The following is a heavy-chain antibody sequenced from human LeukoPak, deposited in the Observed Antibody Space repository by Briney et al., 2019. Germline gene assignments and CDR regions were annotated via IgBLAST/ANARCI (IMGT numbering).Heavy chain of an antibody. D-gene: IGHD1-1*01. CDR1: GFTLRGYG. J-gene: IGHJ4*02. CDR3: AKDTPTTGYHLDS. V-gene: IGHV3-30*02. CDR2: IRYDGSDK. Sequence: GGSLRLSCAASGFTLRGYGMHWVRQAPGKGPEWVAFIRYDGSDKSYADSVKGRFTISRDNSENTLYLQINSLRVEDTAVYYCAKDTPTTGYHLDSWGQGTLVTVSS.